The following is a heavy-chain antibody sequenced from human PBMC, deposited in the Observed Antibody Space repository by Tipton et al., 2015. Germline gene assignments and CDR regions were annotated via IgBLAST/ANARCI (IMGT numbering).Heavy chain of an antibody. CDR2: IYYSGNT. CDR1: GGSISSGKYY. Sequence: TLSLTCTVSGGSISSGKYYWSWIRQHPGKGLEWIGHIYYSGNTYYNPSLKSRVTISVDTSKSQFSLKLTSVTAADTAAYYCARVKVATMLYYFDYWGQGTLVTVSS. J-gene: IGHJ4*02. D-gene: IGHD5-12*01. CDR3: ARVKVATMLYYFDY. V-gene: IGHV4-31*03.